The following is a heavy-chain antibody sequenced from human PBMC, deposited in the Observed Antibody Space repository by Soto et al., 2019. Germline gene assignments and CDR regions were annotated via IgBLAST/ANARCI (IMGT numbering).Heavy chain of an antibody. Sequence: QVQLVQSGAEVTKPGASVPVSCQASGYTFTSYDINWVRQATGQGLEWMGWMKPNSGNTGYAQNIQGRATTTRNTSIRTAYMELSSLRSEDTAVYYCASGGATIFGYWGQGTLVTVSS. J-gene: IGHJ4*02. CDR1: GYTFTSYD. CDR2: MKPNSGNT. V-gene: IGHV1-8*01. CDR3: ASGGATIFGY. D-gene: IGHD3-3*01.